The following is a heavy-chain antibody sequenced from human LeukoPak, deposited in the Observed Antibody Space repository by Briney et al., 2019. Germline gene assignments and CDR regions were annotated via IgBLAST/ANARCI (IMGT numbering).Heavy chain of an antibody. CDR1: GGSISSSRYY. D-gene: IGHD2-21*02. J-gene: IGHJ4*02. CDR2: IYYGGNT. Sequence: SETLSLTCAVSGGSISSSRYYWGWIRQPPGGGLGWSGSIYYGGNTYYNPSLKSRVTIFVDTSKNQFSLKLSSVTAADTAVYYCATLVVTALYYFDYWGQGTLVTVSS. V-gene: IGHV4-39*01. CDR3: ATLVVTALYYFDY.